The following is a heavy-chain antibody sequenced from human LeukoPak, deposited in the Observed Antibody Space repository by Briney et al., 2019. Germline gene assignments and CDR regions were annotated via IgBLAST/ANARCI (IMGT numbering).Heavy chain of an antibody. Sequence: SETLSLTCTVSGSPTSSSSYYWGWIRQPPGKGLEWIGSIFYIGSTYYNPSLKSRVTISVDTSKNQFSLKLSSVTAADTAVYYCARVLGVYGDYPGYYYYYMDVWGKGTTVTVSS. CDR2: IFYIGST. CDR1: GSPTSSSSYY. D-gene: IGHD4-17*01. J-gene: IGHJ6*03. CDR3: ARVLGVYGDYPGYYYYYMDV. V-gene: IGHV4-39*07.